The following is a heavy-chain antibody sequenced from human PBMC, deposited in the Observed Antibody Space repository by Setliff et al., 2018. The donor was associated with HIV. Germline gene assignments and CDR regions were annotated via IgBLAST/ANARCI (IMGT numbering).Heavy chain of an antibody. Sequence: ASVKVSCKVSGNTLRELSIHWVRQAPGEGLEWMGGFDPEDDETVYAEKFQGRVTMTEDTSTDTAYMALSSLRSEDTAMYYCATSGFYDILTGPTPGVFDIWGQGTMVTVSS. CDR2: FDPEDDET. CDR3: ATSGFYDILTGPTPGVFDI. J-gene: IGHJ3*02. V-gene: IGHV1-24*01. D-gene: IGHD3-9*01. CDR1: GNTLRELS.